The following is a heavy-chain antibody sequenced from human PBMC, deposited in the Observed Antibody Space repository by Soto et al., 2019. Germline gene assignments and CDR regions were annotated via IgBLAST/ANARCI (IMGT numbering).Heavy chain of an antibody. Sequence: QVQLVESGGGVVQPGRSLSLSCAASGFTFSSYAMHWVRQAPGKGLEWVAVISYDGSNKYYAVSVKGRFTISRDNSKNTLYLQMNSLRAEDTAVYYCARPVPSHYGDYPDYWGQGTLVTVSS. D-gene: IGHD4-17*01. CDR1: GFTFSSYA. CDR2: ISYDGSNK. J-gene: IGHJ4*02. V-gene: IGHV3-30-3*01. CDR3: ARPVPSHYGDYPDY.